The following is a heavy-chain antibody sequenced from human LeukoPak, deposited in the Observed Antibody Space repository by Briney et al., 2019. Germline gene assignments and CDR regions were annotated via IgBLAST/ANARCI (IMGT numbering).Heavy chain of an antibody. CDR3: ARSIVVVTAISGSWYFDL. CDR1: GGSISSHY. V-gene: IGHV4-59*11. D-gene: IGHD2-21*02. CDR2: IYYSGST. J-gene: IGHJ2*01. Sequence: SETLSLTCTVSGGSISSHYWSWIRQPPGKGLEWIGYIYYSGSTNYNPSLKSRVTISVDTSKNQFSLKLSSVTAADTAVYYCARSIVVVTAISGSWYFDLWGRDTLVTVSS.